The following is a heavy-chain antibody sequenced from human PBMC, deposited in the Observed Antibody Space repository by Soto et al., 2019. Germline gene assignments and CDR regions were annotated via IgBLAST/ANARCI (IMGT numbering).Heavy chain of an antibody. CDR2: IKSDGSST. Sequence: EVQLVESGGGLVQPVGSLRLSCAASGFTFSSYWMHWVRQAPGKGLVWVSRIKSDGSSTSYADSVKGRFTVSRDNAKNTVYLHMNSLRAEDTADYYCARDRGYSSPFDHWGQGTLVTVSP. J-gene: IGHJ5*02. V-gene: IGHV3-74*01. D-gene: IGHD5-12*01. CDR1: GFTFSSYW. CDR3: ARDRGYSSPFDH.